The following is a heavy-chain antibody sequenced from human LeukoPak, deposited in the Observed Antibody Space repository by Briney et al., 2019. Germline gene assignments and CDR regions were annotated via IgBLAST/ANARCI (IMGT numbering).Heavy chain of an antibody. Sequence: PTGGSLRLSCAASGFTFSSYGMHWVRQAPGKGLEWVAVIWYDGSNKYYADSVKGRFTISRDNSKNTLYLQMNSLRAEDTAVYYCAKDEGSYDFWSGYPDYWGQGTLVTVSS. V-gene: IGHV3-33*06. CDR1: GFTFSSYG. CDR2: IWYDGSNK. D-gene: IGHD3-3*01. J-gene: IGHJ4*02. CDR3: AKDEGSYDFWSGYPDY.